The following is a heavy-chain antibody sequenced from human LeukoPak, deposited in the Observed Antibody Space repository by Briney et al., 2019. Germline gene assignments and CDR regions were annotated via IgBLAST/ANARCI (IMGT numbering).Heavy chain of an antibody. Sequence: SVKVSCKASGGTFSSYAISWVRQAPGQGLEWMGGIIPIFGTANYAQKFQGRVTITADESTSTAYMELSSLRSGDTAVYYCAREDSGYDFSDAFDIWGQGTMVTVSS. D-gene: IGHD5-12*01. V-gene: IGHV1-69*13. CDR3: AREDSGYDFSDAFDI. J-gene: IGHJ3*02. CDR1: GGTFSSYA. CDR2: IIPIFGTA.